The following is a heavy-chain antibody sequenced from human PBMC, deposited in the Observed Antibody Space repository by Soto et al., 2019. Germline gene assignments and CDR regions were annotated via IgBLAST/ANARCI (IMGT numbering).Heavy chain of an antibody. CDR2: ISAYNGNT. D-gene: IGHD2-2*01. J-gene: IGHJ6*02. CDR3: AGYCSSTSCRDYYYYYGMDV. Sequence: EASVKVSCEASGYTFTSYGISWVRQAPGQGLEWMGWISAYNGNTNYAQKLQGRVTMTTDTSTSTAYMELRSLRSDDTAVYYCAGYCSSTSCRDYYYYYGMDVWGQGTTVTVSS. V-gene: IGHV1-18*04. CDR1: GYTFTSYG.